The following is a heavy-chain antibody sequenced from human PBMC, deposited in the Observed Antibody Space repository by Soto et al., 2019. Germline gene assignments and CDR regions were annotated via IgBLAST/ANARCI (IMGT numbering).Heavy chain of an antibody. CDR2: IKQDGSEK. Sequence: GSLRLSCAASGFTFSSYWMSWVRQAPGKGLEWVANIKQDGSEKYYVDSVKGRFTISRDNAKNSLYLQMNSLRAEDTAVYYCARVPYSSSSMGFDYWGQGTLVTVSS. CDR1: GFTFSSYW. V-gene: IGHV3-7*01. CDR3: ARVPYSSSSMGFDY. J-gene: IGHJ4*02. D-gene: IGHD6-6*01.